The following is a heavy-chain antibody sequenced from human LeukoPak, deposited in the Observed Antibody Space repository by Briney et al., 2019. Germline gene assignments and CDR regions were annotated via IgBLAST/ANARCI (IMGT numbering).Heavy chain of an antibody. CDR3: ARDPGYGRGGIDY. V-gene: IGHV4-61*02. CDR1: GGSISSGSYY. CDR2: IYTSGST. J-gene: IGHJ4*02. Sequence: PSETLSLTCTVSGGSISSGSYYWSWIRQPAGKGLEWIGRIYTSGSTNHNPSLKSRVTISVDTSKNQFSLKLSSVTAADTAVYYCARDPGYGRGGIDYWGQGTLVTVSS. D-gene: IGHD5-18*01.